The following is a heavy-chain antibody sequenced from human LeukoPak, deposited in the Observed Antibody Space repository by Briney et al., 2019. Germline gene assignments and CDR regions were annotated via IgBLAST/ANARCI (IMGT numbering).Heavy chain of an antibody. Sequence: TSETLSLTCTVSGGSISSYYWSWIRQPAGKGLEWIGRIYTSGSTNYNPSLKSRVTMSVDTSKNQFSLKLSSVTAADTAVYYCARGTPAIFGVVIGFDPWGQGTLVTVSS. V-gene: IGHV4-4*07. CDR2: IYTSGST. J-gene: IGHJ5*02. D-gene: IGHD3-3*01. CDR1: GGSISSYY. CDR3: ARGTPAIFGVVIGFDP.